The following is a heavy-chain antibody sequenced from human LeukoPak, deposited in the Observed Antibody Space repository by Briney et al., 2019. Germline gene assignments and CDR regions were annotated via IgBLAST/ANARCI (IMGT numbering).Heavy chain of an antibody. CDR3: ASSMVRGLYYFHY. Sequence: SETLSLTCTVSGVSISTYSWIWIRQPAGRGLEWIGRVSTTGSTDYNPSLKSRVTMSVDTSKNQFFLKLSSVTAADTAIYFCASSMVRGLYYFHYWGQGTLVTVSS. CDR1: GVSISTYS. CDR2: VSTTGST. J-gene: IGHJ4*02. V-gene: IGHV4-4*07. D-gene: IGHD3-10*01.